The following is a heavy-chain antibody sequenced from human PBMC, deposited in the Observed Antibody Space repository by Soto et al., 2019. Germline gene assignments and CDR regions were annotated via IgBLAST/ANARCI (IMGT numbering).Heavy chain of an antibody. Sequence: QVQLVQSGAEVKKPGASVKVSCKASGYTFTSYDINWVRQATGQGLEWMGWMNPNSGNTGYAQKFQGRVTMTRNTSIRTAYMELRSLRSGESAVYYCASERSSGWLDYWGQGTLVTVSS. CDR1: GYTFTSYD. D-gene: IGHD6-19*01. CDR3: ASERSSGWLDY. CDR2: MNPNSGNT. V-gene: IGHV1-8*01. J-gene: IGHJ4*02.